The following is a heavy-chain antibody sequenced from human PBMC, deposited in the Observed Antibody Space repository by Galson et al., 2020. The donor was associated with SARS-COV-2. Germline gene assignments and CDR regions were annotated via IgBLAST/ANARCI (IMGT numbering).Heavy chain of an antibody. CDR3: ARLSGSDSYYTGDYYYYYMDV. CDR2: TYYRSKWYN. V-gene: IGHV6-1*01. CDR1: GDSVSSNSAA. Sequence: SQTLSLTCAISGDSVSSNSAAWNWIRQSPSRGLEWLGRTYYRSKWYNDYAVSVKSRITINPDTSKNQFSLQLSSVTPEDTAVYYCARLSGSDSYYTGDYYYYYMDVWGKGTTVTVSS. D-gene: IGHD3-10*01. J-gene: IGHJ6*03.